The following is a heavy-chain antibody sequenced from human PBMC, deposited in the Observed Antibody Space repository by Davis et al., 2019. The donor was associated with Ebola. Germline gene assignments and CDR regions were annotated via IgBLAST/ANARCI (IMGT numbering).Heavy chain of an antibody. Sequence: GGSLRLSCAAAGFTLTDAWMNWVRQAPGKGLEWVANIKQDGSEKYYVDSVKGRFTISRDNAKNSLYLQMNSLRAEDTAVYYCVSLLHWGQGARVTVSS. CDR1: GFTLTDAW. V-gene: IGHV3-7*03. CDR3: VSLLH. CDR2: IKQDGSEK. J-gene: IGHJ4*02.